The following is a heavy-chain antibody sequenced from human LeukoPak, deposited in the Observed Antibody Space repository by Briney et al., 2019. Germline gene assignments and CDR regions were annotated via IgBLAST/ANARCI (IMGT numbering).Heavy chain of an antibody. V-gene: IGHV4-59*01. CDR2: IYYSGST. Sequence: KTSETLSLTCTVSGGSISSYYWSWIRQPPGKGLEWIGYIYYSGSTNYNPSLKSRVTISVDTSKNQFSLQLSSVTAADTAVYYCARSFISRSPGYDSSGYYYGTGYNWFDPWGQGTLVTVSS. CDR3: ARSFISRSPGYDSSGYYYGTGYNWFDP. D-gene: IGHD3-22*01. J-gene: IGHJ5*02. CDR1: GGSISSYY.